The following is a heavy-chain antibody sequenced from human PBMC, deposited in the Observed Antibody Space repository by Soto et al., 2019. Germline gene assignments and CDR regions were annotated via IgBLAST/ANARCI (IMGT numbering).Heavy chain of an antibody. J-gene: IGHJ6*02. V-gene: IGHV3-30-3*01. D-gene: IGHD3-10*01. Sequence: QVQLVESGGGVVQPGRSLRLSCAASGFTFSSYAMHWVRQAPGKGLEWVAVISYDGSNKYYADSVKGRFTISRDNSKNPLNGRMNSRGAEDTAGYYCARGVWGDGDAYYYGMDVWGRGTTVTVSS. CDR2: ISYDGSNK. CDR1: GFTFSSYA. CDR3: ARGVWGDGDAYYYGMDV.